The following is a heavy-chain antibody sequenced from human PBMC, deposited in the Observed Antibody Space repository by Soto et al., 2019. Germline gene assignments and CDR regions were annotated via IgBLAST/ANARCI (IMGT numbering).Heavy chain of an antibody. CDR1: GGSISSYY. Sequence: QVQLQESGPGLVKPSETLSLTCTVSGGSISSYYWSWIRQPPGKGLEWIGYIYYSGSTNYNPSLTSRVTISVDTSKNQFSLKLSFVTAADTAVYYCARHSGGWFDPWGQGTLVTVSS. V-gene: IGHV4-59*08. J-gene: IGHJ5*02. CDR3: ARHSGGWFDP. CDR2: IYYSGST.